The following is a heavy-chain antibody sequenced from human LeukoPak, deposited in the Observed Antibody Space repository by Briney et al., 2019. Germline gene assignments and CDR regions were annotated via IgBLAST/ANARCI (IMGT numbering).Heavy chain of an antibody. J-gene: IGHJ4*02. CDR2: IYYSGST. CDR1: GGSISSYY. Sequence: SETLSLTCTVSGGSISSYYWSWIRQPPGKGLEWIGYIYYSGSTNYNPSLKSRATISVDTSKNQFSLKLSSVTAADTAVYYCARQIRYSSGWYEDYWGQGTLVTVSS. V-gene: IGHV4-59*08. CDR3: ARQIRYSSGWYEDY. D-gene: IGHD6-19*01.